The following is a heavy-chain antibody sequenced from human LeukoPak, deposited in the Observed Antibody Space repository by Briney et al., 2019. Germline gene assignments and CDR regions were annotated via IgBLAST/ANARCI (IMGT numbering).Heavy chain of an antibody. CDR2: IYYSGST. J-gene: IGHJ4*02. D-gene: IGHD2-15*01. V-gene: IGHV4-59*08. CDR3: ARTRGSCSGGSCYPFDY. Sequence: SSETLSLTCTVSGGSISSYYWSWIRQPPGKGLEWIRYIYYSGSTNYNPSLKSRVTISVDTSKNQFSLKLSSVTAADTAVYYCARTRGSCSGGSCYPFDYWGQGTLVTVSS. CDR1: GGSISSYY.